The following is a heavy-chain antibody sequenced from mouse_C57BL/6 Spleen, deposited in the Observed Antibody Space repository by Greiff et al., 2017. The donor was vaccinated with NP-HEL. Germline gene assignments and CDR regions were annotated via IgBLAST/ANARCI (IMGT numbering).Heavy chain of an antibody. CDR3: TPYYGSSYVGFAY. V-gene: IGHV6-6*01. D-gene: IGHD1-1*01. Sequence: EVKLVESGGGLVQPGGSMKLSCAASGFTFSDAWMDWVRQSPEKGLEWVAEIRNKANNHATYYAESVKGRFTISRDDSKSSVYLQMNSLRAEDTGIYYCTPYYGSSYVGFAYWGQGTLVTVSA. CDR2: IRNKANNHAT. J-gene: IGHJ3*01. CDR1: GFTFSDAW.